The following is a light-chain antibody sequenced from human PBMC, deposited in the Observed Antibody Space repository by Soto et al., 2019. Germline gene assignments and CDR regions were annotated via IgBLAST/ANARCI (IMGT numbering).Light chain of an antibody. CDR2: DVT. J-gene: IGLJ2*01. Sequence: QSALTQPASVCGSPGQSIIISCTGTSSDVGGHNFVSWYQQHPGKAPKLLIYDVTNRPSGISNRFSGSKSGNTASLTISGLQADDESDYYCSSYTTSDTLVFGGGTKLTVL. CDR3: SSYTTSDTLV. CDR1: SSDVGGHNF. V-gene: IGLV2-14*03.